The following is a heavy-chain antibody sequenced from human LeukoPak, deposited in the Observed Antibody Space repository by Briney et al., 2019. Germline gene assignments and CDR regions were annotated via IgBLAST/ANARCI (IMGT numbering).Heavy chain of an antibody. Sequence: GGSLRLSCAASGFTFSSYAMPWVRQAPGKGLEWVAVISYDGSNKYYADSVKGRFTISRDNSKNTLYLQMNSLRAEDTAVYYCARTAHRYYYGSGSEGGYFDYWGQGTLVTVSS. D-gene: IGHD3-10*01. V-gene: IGHV3-30*04. CDR3: ARTAHRYYYGSGSEGGYFDY. CDR2: ISYDGSNK. J-gene: IGHJ4*02. CDR1: GFTFSSYA.